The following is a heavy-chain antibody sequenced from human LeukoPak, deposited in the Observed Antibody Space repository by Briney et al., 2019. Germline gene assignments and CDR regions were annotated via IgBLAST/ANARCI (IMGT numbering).Heavy chain of an antibody. CDR2: MNPNVGGA. J-gene: IGHJ4*02. D-gene: IGHD3-10*02. Sequence: ASVKVSCKSSGHTFTGYYVYWVRQAPGQGLEWMGWMNPNVGGANFPQKFQGRVTVTSDPAISAAYMELRRLRSDDTAVYYCARGVFGESLESWGQGTLVTVSS. V-gene: IGHV1-2*02. CDR3: ARGVFGESLES. CDR1: GHTFTGYY.